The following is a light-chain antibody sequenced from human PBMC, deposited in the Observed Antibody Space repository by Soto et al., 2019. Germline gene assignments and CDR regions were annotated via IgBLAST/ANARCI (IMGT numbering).Light chain of an antibody. V-gene: IGKV1-12*01. CDR1: QGISSW. Sequence: DIQMTQSPSSVSASVGDRVTITCRASQGISSWLVWYQQKPGKAPKLLIYAASSLQSGVPSRFSGRGSGTDFTLTIGSLQPEDSATYYCQQSYSPPPITFGQGTRLEIK. J-gene: IGKJ5*01. CDR3: QQSYSPPPIT. CDR2: AAS.